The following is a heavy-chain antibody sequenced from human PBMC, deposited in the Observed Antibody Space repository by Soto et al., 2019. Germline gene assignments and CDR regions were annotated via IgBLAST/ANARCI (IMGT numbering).Heavy chain of an antibody. CDR2: IYHSGST. CDR1: SGSISSSNW. D-gene: IGHD5-12*01. CDR3: ARDSVDIVATIHGGYYYYMDV. J-gene: IGHJ6*03. V-gene: IGHV4-4*02. Sequence: PSETLSLTCAVSSGSISSSNWWSWVRQPPGKGLEWIGEIYHSGSTNYNPSLKSRVTISVDKSKNQFSLKLSSVTAADTAVYYCARDSVDIVATIHGGYYYYMDVWGKGTTVTLSS.